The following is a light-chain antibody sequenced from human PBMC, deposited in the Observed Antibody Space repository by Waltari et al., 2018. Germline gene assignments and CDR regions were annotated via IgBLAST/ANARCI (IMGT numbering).Light chain of an antibody. CDR1: NIGSKS. CDR3: QVWDDVTDSGV. CDR2: YDS. Sequence: YVLTQPPSVSADPGKTARLTWGGDNIGSKSVSWYQQKPGQAPVLVMFYDSDRPSEIPGRFSGSNTGNTATLTISWVEAGDEADYHCQVWDDVTDSGVFGGGTKLTVL. V-gene: IGLV3-21*04. J-gene: IGLJ3*02.